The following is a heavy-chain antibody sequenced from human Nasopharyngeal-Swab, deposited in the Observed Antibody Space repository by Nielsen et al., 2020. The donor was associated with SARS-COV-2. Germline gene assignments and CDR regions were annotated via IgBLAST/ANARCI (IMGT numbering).Heavy chain of an antibody. V-gene: IGHV3-7*03. CDR2: IKQDGSEK. D-gene: IGHD4-17*01. J-gene: IGHJ6*02. CDR3: ARRQYGDYYYYYGMDV. Sequence: GVLKISCAASGFTLSSYWMSWVRQAPGKGLEWVASIKQDGSEKYYVDSVKGRFHISRDNAKNSLYLQMNSLRAEDTAVYYCARRQYGDYYYYYGMDVWGQGTTVTVSS. CDR1: GFTLSSYW.